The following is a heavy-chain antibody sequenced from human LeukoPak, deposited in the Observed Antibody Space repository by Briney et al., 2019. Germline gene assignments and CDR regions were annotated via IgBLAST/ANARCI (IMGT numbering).Heavy chain of an antibody. V-gene: IGHV3-23*01. CDR1: GFTFSSCA. D-gene: IGHD4-17*01. CDR2: ISDSGVTT. J-gene: IGHJ6*02. Sequence: GGSLRLSCAASGFTFSSCAMSWVRQAPGKGLEWVSGISDSGVTTYHADSVKGRFTISRDNSKNTLYLQMNSLRAEDTALYYCAKSRGQYGDYLFYYYGTDVWGQGTTVTVSS. CDR3: AKSRGQYGDYLFYYYGTDV.